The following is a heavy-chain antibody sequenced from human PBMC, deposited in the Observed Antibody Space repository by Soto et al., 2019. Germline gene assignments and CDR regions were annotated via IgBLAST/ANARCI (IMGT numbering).Heavy chain of an antibody. J-gene: IGHJ4*02. Sequence: GGSLRLSCTASGFTFGGYAMSWVRQAPGKGLEWVGFIRSKAYGGTTECAASVKGRFTISRDDSKSIAHLQMNSLKPEDTAVYYCTRDHGSIAVAGTRYYFDYWGQGTLVTVSS. D-gene: IGHD6-19*01. CDR2: IRSKAYGGTT. V-gene: IGHV3-49*04. CDR3: TRDHGSIAVAGTRYYFDY. CDR1: GFTFGGYA.